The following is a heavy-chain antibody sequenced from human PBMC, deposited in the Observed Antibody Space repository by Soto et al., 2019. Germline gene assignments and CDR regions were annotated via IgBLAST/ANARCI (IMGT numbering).Heavy chain of an antibody. D-gene: IGHD3-3*01. V-gene: IGHV3-30*18. CDR3: AKDRGSYDIWSGTQRYYAMDV. J-gene: IGHJ6*02. CDR2: TSYDGSNT. CDR1: GFIFSRDG. Sequence: QGQLVESGGGVVQPGTSLRLSCAASGFIFSRDGMHWVRQAPGKGLEWVAFTSYDGSNTYYADSVKGRFTISRDNPKNTLFLQMNSLRPKDTALYFCAKDRGSYDIWSGTQRYYAMDVWGQGATVTVSS.